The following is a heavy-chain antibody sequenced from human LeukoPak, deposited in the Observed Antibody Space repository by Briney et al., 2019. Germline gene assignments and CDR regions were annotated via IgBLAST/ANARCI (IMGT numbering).Heavy chain of an antibody. J-gene: IGHJ4*02. D-gene: IGHD5/OR15-5a*01. CDR2: TYYTSEWYN. V-gene: IGHV6-1*01. CDR3: ARMSPEGDFDY. CDR1: GDSVSSKSPA. Sequence: LSQTLSLTCAISGDSVSSKSPAWNWIRQSPSRGFEWLGRTYYTSEWYNEYAASVKRRISINPDTSKNQFSLQLNSVTPEDTAVYYCARMSPEGDFDYWGQGTLATVSS.